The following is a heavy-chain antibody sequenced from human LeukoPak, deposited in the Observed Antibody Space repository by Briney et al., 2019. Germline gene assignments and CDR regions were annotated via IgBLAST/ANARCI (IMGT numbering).Heavy chain of an antibody. J-gene: IGHJ4*02. V-gene: IGHV4-34*01. Sequence: SETLSLTCAVYGGSFSGYYWSWIRQPPGKGLEWIGEINHSGCTNYNPSLKSRVTISVDTSKNQFSLKLSSVTAADTAVYYCARGPDYYDSSGYRWGQGTLVTVSS. CDR1: GGSFSGYY. CDR3: ARGPDYYDSSGYR. CDR2: INHSGCT. D-gene: IGHD3-22*01.